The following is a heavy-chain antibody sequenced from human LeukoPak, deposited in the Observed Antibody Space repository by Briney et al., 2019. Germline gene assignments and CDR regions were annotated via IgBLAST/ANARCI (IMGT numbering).Heavy chain of an antibody. CDR1: GFTIATKY. V-gene: IGHV3-53*01. D-gene: IGHD3-22*01. CDR3: ARDLYDSSGLDY. J-gene: IGHJ4*02. CDR2: IYSGATT. Sequence: GGSLRLSCAASGFTIATKYMNWVRQAPGKGLEWVSIIYSGATTYYADSVRGRFTISRDTSKNTVSLQMNSLRAEDTAVYYCARDLYDSSGLDYWGQGTLVTVSS.